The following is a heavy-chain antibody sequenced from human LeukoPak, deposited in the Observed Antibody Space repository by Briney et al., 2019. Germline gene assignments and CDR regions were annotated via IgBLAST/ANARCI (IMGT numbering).Heavy chain of an antibody. Sequence: KTSETLSLTCTVSGGSISSGGYYWSWIRQPPGKGLEWIGYIYHSGSTYYNPSLKSRVTISVDRSKNQFSLKLSSVTAADTAVYYCARKGYSISWYSPWGQGTLVTVSS. CDR3: ARKGYSISWYSP. D-gene: IGHD6-13*01. J-gene: IGHJ5*02. V-gene: IGHV4-30-2*01. CDR1: GGSISSGGYY. CDR2: IYHSGST.